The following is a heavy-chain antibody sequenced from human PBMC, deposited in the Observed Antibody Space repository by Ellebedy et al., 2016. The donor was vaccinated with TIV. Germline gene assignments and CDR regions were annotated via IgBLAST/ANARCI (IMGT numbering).Heavy chain of an antibody. V-gene: IGHV3-23*01. CDR1: GFTFSNHA. Sequence: PGGSLRLSCAASGFTFSNHAMSWVRQAPGKGLEWVSAISATGADKYYADSVKGRFTISRDNSKNTLFLQLNSLRTEDTAVYYCAKPKPYMAATGSEDSWGLGTLVTVSS. CDR3: AKPKPYMAATGSEDS. J-gene: IGHJ4*02. D-gene: IGHD6-13*01. CDR2: ISATGADK.